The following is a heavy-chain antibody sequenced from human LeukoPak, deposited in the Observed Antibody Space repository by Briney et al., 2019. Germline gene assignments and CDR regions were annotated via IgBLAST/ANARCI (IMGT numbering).Heavy chain of an antibody. Sequence: GESLKISCKGSGYSFTNYWIGWVRQKPGKGLECMGIIYTVDSDTRCSPSFQGQVTISVDKSINTAYLQWTTLKASDTAMYYCARGGSGWYFDYWGHGSLVTVSS. CDR3: ARGGSGWYFDY. J-gene: IGHJ4*01. D-gene: IGHD6-19*01. CDR2: IYTVDSDT. V-gene: IGHV5-51*01. CDR1: GYSFTNYW.